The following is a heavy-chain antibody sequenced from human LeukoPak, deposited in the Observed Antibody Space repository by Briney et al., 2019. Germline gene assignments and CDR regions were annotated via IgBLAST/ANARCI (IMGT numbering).Heavy chain of an antibody. J-gene: IGHJ3*02. Sequence: GGSLRLSCAASGFTFSSYGMHWVRQAPGKGLEWVAVISYDGSNKYYADSVKGRFTISRDNSKNTLYLQMNSLRAEDTAVYYCAKSGYSYGSARGAFDIWGQGTMVTVSS. CDR2: ISYDGSNK. D-gene: IGHD5-18*01. CDR1: GFTFSSYG. V-gene: IGHV3-30*18. CDR3: AKSGYSYGSARGAFDI.